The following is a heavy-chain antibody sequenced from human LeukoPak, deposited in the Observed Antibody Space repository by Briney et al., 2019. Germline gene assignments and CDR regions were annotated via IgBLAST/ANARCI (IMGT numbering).Heavy chain of an antibody. CDR2: IYPNSGGT. D-gene: IGHD5-12*01. Sequence: ASVKVSCKASGYTFTGYYMHWVRQAPGQGLEWMGWIYPNSGGTNYAQKFQGRVTMTRDTSISTASMELSRLTFDDTAVYYCAREFPSSGNWYAKWFDPWGQGTLVTVSS. CDR3: AREFPSSGNWYAKWFDP. J-gene: IGHJ5*02. V-gene: IGHV1-2*02. CDR1: GYTFTGYY.